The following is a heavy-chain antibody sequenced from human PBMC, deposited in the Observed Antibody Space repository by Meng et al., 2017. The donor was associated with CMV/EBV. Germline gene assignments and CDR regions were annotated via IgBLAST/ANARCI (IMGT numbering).Heavy chain of an antibody. V-gene: IGHV2-70*20. CDR3: ARMRIPTMVTLLQNRDEHYYYYGMDV. J-gene: IGHJ6*02. D-gene: IGHD3-10*01. CDR1: GFSLSTSGMC. CDR2: IDWDDDK. Sequence: SGPTLVKPTQTLTLTCTFSGFSLSTSGMCVSWVRQPPGKALEWLALIDWDDDKYYSTSLKTRLTISKDTSKNQVVLTMTNMDPVDTATYYCARMRIPTMVTLLQNRDEHYYYYGMDVWGQGTTVTVSS.